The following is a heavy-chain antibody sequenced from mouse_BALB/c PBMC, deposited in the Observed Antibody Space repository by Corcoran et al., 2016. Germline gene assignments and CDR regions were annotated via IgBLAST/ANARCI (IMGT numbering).Heavy chain of an antibody. J-gene: IGHJ3*01. CDR3: GRQGYYRFDGFTY. CDR2: IYPGTGNT. D-gene: IGHD2-14*01. Sequence: QIQLQQSGPELVKPGTSVKISCKASGYIFTDYYINWVKQKPGQGLEWIGWIYPGTGNTIYSENFKGKATLTVDTSSSTAYMQLSSLTSEDTAVYFCGRQGYYRFDGFTYWGQGTLVTVSA. CDR1: GYIFTDYY. V-gene: IGHV1-84*02.